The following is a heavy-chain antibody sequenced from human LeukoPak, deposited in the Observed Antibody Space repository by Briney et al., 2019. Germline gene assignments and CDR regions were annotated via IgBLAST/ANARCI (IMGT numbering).Heavy chain of an antibody. CDR3: ARGERGYSSSWYHY. V-gene: IGHV4-34*01. D-gene: IGHD6-13*01. CDR1: GGPFSGYY. J-gene: IGHJ4*02. Sequence: SETLSLTCAVYGGPFSGYYWSWIRQPPGKGLEWIGEINHSGSTNYNPSLKSRVTISVDTSKNQFSLKLSSVTAADTAVYYCARGERGYSSSWYHYWGQGTLVTVSS. CDR2: INHSGST.